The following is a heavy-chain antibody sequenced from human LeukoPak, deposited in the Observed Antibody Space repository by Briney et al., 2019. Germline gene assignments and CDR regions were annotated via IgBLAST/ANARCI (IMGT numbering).Heavy chain of an antibody. J-gene: IGHJ4*02. D-gene: IGHD6-13*01. CDR1: GFTFSSYA. V-gene: IGHV3-23*01. CDR2: ISGSGGST. Sequence: GGSLRLSCAASGFTFSSYAMSWVRQAPGKGLEWVSAISGSGGSTYYADSVKGRFTISRDNSKNTLYLQVNSLRAEDTAVYYCARRNIAAAALDYWGQGTLVTVSS. CDR3: ARRNIAAAALDY.